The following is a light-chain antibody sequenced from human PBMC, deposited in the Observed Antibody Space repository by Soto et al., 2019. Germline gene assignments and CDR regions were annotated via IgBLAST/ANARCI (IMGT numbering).Light chain of an antibody. J-gene: IGLJ1*01. CDR3: SSYTGSTTLGV. CDR2: DVT. Sequence: QCALTQPASGTRVPGQASSISSHGTSSDVGGYNYVSWYQQHPGKAPKLMIYDVTNRPSGVSNRFSGSKSGNTASLTISGLQAEDEADYYCSSYTGSTTLGVFGTGTKVTVL. V-gene: IGLV2-14*01. CDR1: SSDVGGYNY.